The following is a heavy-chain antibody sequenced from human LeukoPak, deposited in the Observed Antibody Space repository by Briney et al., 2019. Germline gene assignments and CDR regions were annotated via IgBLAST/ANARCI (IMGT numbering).Heavy chain of an antibody. J-gene: IGHJ3*02. CDR1: GGSISIYY. D-gene: IGHD4-23*01. CDR2: IYSSGTT. CDR3: ARFSTVVTRSAFDI. Sequence: SETLSLTCTVSGGSISIYYWSWIRQPAGKGLEWVGRIYSSGTTYYNPSLKCRVTMSVDTSKNQFSLKLSSVTAADTAVYYCARFSTVVTRSAFDIWGQGTMVTVSS. V-gene: IGHV4-4*07.